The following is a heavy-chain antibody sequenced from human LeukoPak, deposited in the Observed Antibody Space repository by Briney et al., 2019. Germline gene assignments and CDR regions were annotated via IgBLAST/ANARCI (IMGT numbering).Heavy chain of an antibody. V-gene: IGHV3-74*01. CDR2: IKSDGSST. CDR3: ARATLGYSSGWYDN. Sequence: GGSLRLSCAASGFTFSSYWMHWDRQAPGKGLVWVSRIKSDGSSTTYADSVKGRFTISRDNAKNTLYLQMNSLRAEDTAVYYCARATLGYSSGWYDNWGQGTLVTVSS. J-gene: IGHJ5*02. D-gene: IGHD6-19*01. CDR1: GFTFSSYW.